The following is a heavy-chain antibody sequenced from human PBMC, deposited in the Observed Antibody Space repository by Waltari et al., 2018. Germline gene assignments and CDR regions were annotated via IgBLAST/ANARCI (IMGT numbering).Heavy chain of an antibody. Sequence: QVQLQESGPGPVQPSETLSLTCTVPGGSISSYYWSWIRQPPGKGLEWIGYIYYSGSTNSNPTLKSRGTVAVDTSKSQCSLRRSSVTAADTAVYYFARANSGYSPWGQGTLVTVSS. CDR2: IYYSGST. CDR3: ARANSGYSP. J-gene: IGHJ4*02. CDR1: GGSISSYY. V-gene: IGHV4-59*01. D-gene: IGHD3-22*01.